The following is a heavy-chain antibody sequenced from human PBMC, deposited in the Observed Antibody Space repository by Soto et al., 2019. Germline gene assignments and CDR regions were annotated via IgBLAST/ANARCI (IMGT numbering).Heavy chain of an antibody. V-gene: IGHV3-48*03. CDR3: ARRGST. J-gene: IGHJ3*01. Sequence: EVQLVESGGGLVQPGGSLRLSCVASGFTFSSSEMYWVRQAPGKGLEWVSYIHPAGQPIFFADSVKGRFTISRDNAKKSVYLQMNSLRAEDTAVYYCARRGSTWGQGTMATVSS. D-gene: IGHD2-2*01. CDR2: IHPAGQPI. CDR1: GFTFSSSE.